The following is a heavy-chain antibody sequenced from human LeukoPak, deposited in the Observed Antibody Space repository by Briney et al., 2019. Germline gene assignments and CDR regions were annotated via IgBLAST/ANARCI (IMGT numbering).Heavy chain of an antibody. CDR3: ARELGYCSSSSCPLYHY. V-gene: IGHV1-2*02. Sequence: ASVKVSCKSSGYRFTDYYVHWVRQAPGQGLGWMGWINPNNGATSFAQRFHGRVTLTRDTSITTAYMELSRLTSGDTAVYYCARELGYCSSSSCPLYHYWGQGTLVTVSS. J-gene: IGHJ4*02. CDR2: INPNNGAT. D-gene: IGHD2-2*01. CDR1: GYRFTDYY.